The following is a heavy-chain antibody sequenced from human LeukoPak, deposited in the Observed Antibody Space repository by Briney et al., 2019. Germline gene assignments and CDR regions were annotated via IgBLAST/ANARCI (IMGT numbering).Heavy chain of an antibody. CDR3: AKSPIRNPINWFDP. Sequence: GGSLRLSCAASGFTFSSSAMSWVRQVPGKGLEWVSGISASGGSTSYADSVKGRFTISRDNSKNTLYLQMNSLRAEDTAVYYCAKSPIRNPINWFDPWGQGTLVTVSS. CDR2: ISASGGST. J-gene: IGHJ5*02. CDR1: GFTFSSSA. V-gene: IGHV3-23*01.